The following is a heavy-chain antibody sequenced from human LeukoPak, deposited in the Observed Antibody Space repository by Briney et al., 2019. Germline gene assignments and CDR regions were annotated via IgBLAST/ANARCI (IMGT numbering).Heavy chain of an antibody. D-gene: IGHD3-22*01. V-gene: IGHV3-23*01. CDR3: AKDRSWGIYYDSSGYYGDY. Sequence: GGSLRLSCAASGFTFSSYAMSWVRQAPGKGLEWVSAISGSGGSIYYADSVKGRFTISRDNSKNTLYLQMNSLRAEDTAVYYCAKDRSWGIYYDSSGYYGDYWGQGTLVTVSS. CDR1: GFTFSSYA. J-gene: IGHJ4*02. CDR2: ISGSGGSI.